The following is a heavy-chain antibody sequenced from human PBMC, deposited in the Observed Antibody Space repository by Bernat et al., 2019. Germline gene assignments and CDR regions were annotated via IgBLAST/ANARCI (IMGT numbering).Heavy chain of an antibody. J-gene: IGHJ6*02. CDR3: AKDLGVSSVWPENYYYYGMDV. V-gene: IGHV3-23*01. D-gene: IGHD6-19*01. CDR2: ISGSGGST. Sequence: EVQLLESGGGLVQPGGSLRLSCAASGFTFSSSALSWVRQAPGKGLEWFSAISGSGGSTYYADSLKGRFTISRDISKNTLYLQMNSLRAEDTAVYYCAKDLGVSSVWPENYYYYGMDVWGRGTTVTVSS. CDR1: GFTFSSSA.